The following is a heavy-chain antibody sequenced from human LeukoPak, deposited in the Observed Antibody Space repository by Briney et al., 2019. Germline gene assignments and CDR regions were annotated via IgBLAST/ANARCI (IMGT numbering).Heavy chain of an antibody. D-gene: IGHD3-9*01. Sequence: GGSLRLSCAASGFTFSSYGMHWVRQAPGKGLEWVAVISYDGSNKYYADSVKGRFTISRDNSKNTLYLQMNSLRAEDTAVYYCAKSERFDYDILTGYYGHYYYYGMDVWGQGTTVTVS. CDR2: ISYDGSNK. CDR1: GFTFSSYG. J-gene: IGHJ6*02. V-gene: IGHV3-30*18. CDR3: AKSERFDYDILTGYYGHYYYYGMDV.